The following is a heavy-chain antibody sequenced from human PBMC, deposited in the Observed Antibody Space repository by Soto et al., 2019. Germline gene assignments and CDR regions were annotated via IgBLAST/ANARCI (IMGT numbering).Heavy chain of an antibody. CDR2: VFHSGTT. CDR1: GYPINSGYY. D-gene: IGHD3-3*01. V-gene: IGHV4-38-2*02. Sequence: KTSETLSLTCAVSGYPINSGYYWGWIRQPPGKGLEWIGSVFHSGTTYSNPSLKTRLTISVDTSKNEISLDLNAVTAADTAVYYCVRDFGDLQDFWSGPDQWGQGVPVTVSS. CDR3: VRDFGDLQDFWSGPDQ. J-gene: IGHJ5*02.